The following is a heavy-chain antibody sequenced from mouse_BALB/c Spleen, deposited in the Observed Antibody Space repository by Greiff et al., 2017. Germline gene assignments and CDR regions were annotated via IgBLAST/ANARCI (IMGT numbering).Heavy chain of an antibody. CDR2: INPSTGYT. J-gene: IGHJ3*01. Sequence: VQRVESGAELAKPGASVKMSCKASGYTFTSYWMHWVKQRPGQGLEWIGYINPSTGYTEYNQKFKDKATLTADKSSSTAYMQLSSLTSEDSAVYYCALYYGNAFAYWGQGTLVTVSA. CDR1: GYTFTSYW. D-gene: IGHD2-1*01. CDR3: ALYYGNAFAY. V-gene: IGHV1-7*01.